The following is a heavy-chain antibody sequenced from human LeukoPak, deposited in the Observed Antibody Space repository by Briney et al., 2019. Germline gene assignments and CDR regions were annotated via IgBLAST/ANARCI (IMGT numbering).Heavy chain of an antibody. CDR1: GGSISSYY. CDR2: IYYSGST. CDR3: GRAEHDWGPEY. J-gene: IGHJ4*02. V-gene: IGHV4-59*12. Sequence: PSETLSLTCTVSGGSISSYYWSWIRQPPGKGLEWIGYIYYSGSTNYNPSLKSRVTISVDTSKNQFSLLLNSVTPEDTAVYFCGRAEHDWGPEYWGQGTLVTVSS. D-gene: IGHD3-9*01.